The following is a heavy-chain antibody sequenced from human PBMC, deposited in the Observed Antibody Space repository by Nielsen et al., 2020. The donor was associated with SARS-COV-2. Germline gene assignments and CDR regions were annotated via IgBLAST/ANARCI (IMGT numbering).Heavy chain of an antibody. CDR1: GFTFRDYY. D-gene: IGHD1-26*01. V-gene: IGHV3-11*01. CDR3: ARVSFGGATTPLDY. CDR2: ISSSGSTI. Sequence: GEYLKIPCDASGFTFRDYYMRWNRQAPGKGLEWVSYISSSGSTIYYADSVKGRFTIYRYNAKNSLYLQMKSLRAEDTAVYYFARVSFGGATTPLDYWGQGTLVTVSS. J-gene: IGHJ4*02.